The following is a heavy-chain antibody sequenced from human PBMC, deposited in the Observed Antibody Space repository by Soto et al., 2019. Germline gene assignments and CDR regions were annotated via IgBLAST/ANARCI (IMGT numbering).Heavy chain of an antibody. J-gene: IGHJ6*02. CDR2: ISSSSSTI. CDR1: GFTFSSYS. Sequence: EVQLVESGGGLVQPGGSLRLSCAASGFTFSSYSMNWVRQAPGKGLEWVSYISSSSSTIYYADSVKGRFTISRDNAKNSLYLQMNSLRDEDTAVYYCARGGYYDYVWGSYRREKDYGMDVWGQGTTVTVSS. CDR3: ARGGYYDYVWGSYRREKDYGMDV. D-gene: IGHD3-16*01. V-gene: IGHV3-48*02.